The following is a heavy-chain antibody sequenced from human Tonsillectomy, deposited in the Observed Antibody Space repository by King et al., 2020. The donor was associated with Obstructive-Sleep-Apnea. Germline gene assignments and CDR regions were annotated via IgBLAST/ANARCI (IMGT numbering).Heavy chain of an antibody. D-gene: IGHD6-19*01. CDR3: AKDPAVVGKEFFDH. V-gene: IGHV3-9*01. J-gene: IGHJ4*02. CDR1: GFTFDDYG. Sequence: VQLVESGGGLVQPGRSLRLSCAASGFTFDDYGMHWVRQAPGKGLEWVSGIIWNSANIAYADSVKGRFTISRDNAKNSLFLQMNSLRAEDTALYYCAKDPAVVGKEFFDHWGQGTLVTVSS. CDR2: IIWNSANI.